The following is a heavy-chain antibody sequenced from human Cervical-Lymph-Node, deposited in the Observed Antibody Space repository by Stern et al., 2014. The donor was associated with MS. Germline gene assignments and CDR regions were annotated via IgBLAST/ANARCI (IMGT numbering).Heavy chain of an antibody. CDR3: VRRRDSAGYDTFDL. Sequence: VQLVESGAEVKKPGESLKISCRTSGYTFSNFWIGWVRQIPGKGLEWMGAIYPADSGPTYSPSFQGQVTISADEFLSTPYLPWRSLKASDTAMYYCVRRRDSAGYDTFDLWGQGTMLIVSS. CDR2: IYPADSGP. CDR1: GYTFSNFW. V-gene: IGHV5-51*01. J-gene: IGHJ3*01. D-gene: IGHD3-22*01.